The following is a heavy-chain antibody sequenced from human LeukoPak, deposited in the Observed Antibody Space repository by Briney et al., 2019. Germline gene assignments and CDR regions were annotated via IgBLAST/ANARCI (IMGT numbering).Heavy chain of an antibody. V-gene: IGHV4-31*03. CDR2: IYYSGST. D-gene: IGHD3-10*01. CDR3: ARGRVRGVTYYFDY. J-gene: IGHJ4*02. CDR1: GGSISSGGYY. Sequence: PSQTLSLTCTVSGGSISSGGYYWSWIRQHPGKGLEWIGCIYYSGSTYYNPSLKSRVTISVDTSKNQFSLKLSSVTAADTAVYYCARGRVRGVTYYFDYWGQGTLVTVSS.